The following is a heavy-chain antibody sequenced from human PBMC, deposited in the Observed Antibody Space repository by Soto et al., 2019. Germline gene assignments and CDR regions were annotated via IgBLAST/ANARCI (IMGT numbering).Heavy chain of an antibody. Sequence: VGSLRLSCAASGFTFSSYAMSWVRQAPGKGLEWVSAISGSGGSTYYADSVKGRFTISRDNSKNTLYLQMNSLRAEDTAVYYCAKDGSIAVAGTFDYWGQGTLVTVSS. J-gene: IGHJ4*02. CDR3: AKDGSIAVAGTFDY. CDR1: GFTFSSYA. CDR2: ISGSGGST. D-gene: IGHD6-19*01. V-gene: IGHV3-23*01.